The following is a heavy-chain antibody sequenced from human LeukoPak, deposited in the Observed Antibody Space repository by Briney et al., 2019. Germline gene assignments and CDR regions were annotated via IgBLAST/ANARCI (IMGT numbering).Heavy chain of an antibody. CDR3: AREGYCSDATCSGSYYWFDP. Sequence: ASVRIFCKASGYSFTSYHINWVRQAPGQGLEWMGWINPTSGGTNYAKKFQGRVTMTTDTSISTAYMELNRLKSDDAAVYFCAREGYCSDATCSGSYYWFDPWGEGPLVTVSS. CDR2: INPTSGGT. V-gene: IGHV1-2*02. J-gene: IGHJ5*02. D-gene: IGHD2-15*01. CDR1: GYSFTSYH.